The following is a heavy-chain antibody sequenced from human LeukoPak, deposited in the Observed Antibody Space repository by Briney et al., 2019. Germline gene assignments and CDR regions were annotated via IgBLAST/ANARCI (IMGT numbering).Heavy chain of an antibody. CDR1: GISFSSHA. CDR2: ISSGGGTT. V-gene: IGHV3-23*01. D-gene: IGHD2-8*01. J-gene: IGHJ3*01. CDR3: ANRGTKWLPPPTDAFDV. Sequence: GGSLRLSCAASGISFSSHAMSWVRQAPGKGLQWVSTISSGGGTTYYGDSVKGRFTISRDNSKNTLYLQMNSLRVDDTAIYYCANRGTKWLPPPTDAFDVWGQGTMVTVSS.